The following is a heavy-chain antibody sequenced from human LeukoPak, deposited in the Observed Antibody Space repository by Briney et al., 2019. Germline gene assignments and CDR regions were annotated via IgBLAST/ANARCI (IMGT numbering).Heavy chain of an antibody. CDR2: ISSSNI. Sequence: PGGSLRLSCAASGFTFSTYSMSWVRQAPGKGLEWVSYISSSNIYYADSVKGRFTISRDNAKNSLYLQMNSLRAEDTAVYYCVREGGFDYWGQGTLVTVSS. D-gene: IGHD3-16*01. V-gene: IGHV3-48*01. CDR3: VREGGFDY. CDR1: GFTFSTYS. J-gene: IGHJ4*02.